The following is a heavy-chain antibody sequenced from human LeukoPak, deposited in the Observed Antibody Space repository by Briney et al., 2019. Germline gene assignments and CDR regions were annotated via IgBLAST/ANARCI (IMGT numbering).Heavy chain of an antibody. V-gene: IGHV1-8*01. CDR3: ARCLGYKGSGYYDFWSGYRADDAFDI. CDR1: GYTFTSYD. Sequence: ASVKVSCKASGYTFTSYDINWVRHPTGQGREWMGWMNPNSGNTGYAQKFQGRVTMTRNTSISTAYMELSSLRSEDTAVYYCARCLGYKGSGYYDFWSGYRADDAFDIWGQGTMVTVSS. J-gene: IGHJ3*02. CDR2: MNPNSGNT. D-gene: IGHD3-3*01.